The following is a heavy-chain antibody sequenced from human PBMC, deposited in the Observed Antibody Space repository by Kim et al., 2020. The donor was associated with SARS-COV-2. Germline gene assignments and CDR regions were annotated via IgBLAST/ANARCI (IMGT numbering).Heavy chain of an antibody. V-gene: IGHV4-31*02. CDR2: T. J-gene: IGHJ6*02. CDR3: ERDHYGYGMDV. D-gene: IGHD3-16*01. Sequence: THSNPSTKSRVTISVDTSKNKFSLRRSSVTAADTAVYYCERDHYGYGMDVWGQGTTVTVSS.